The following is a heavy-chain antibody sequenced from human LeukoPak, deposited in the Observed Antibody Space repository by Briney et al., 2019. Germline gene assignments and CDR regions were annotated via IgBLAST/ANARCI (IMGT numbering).Heavy chain of an antibody. CDR1: GGSISSSSYY. J-gene: IGHJ5*02. D-gene: IGHD3-10*01. CDR2: IYYSGST. V-gene: IGHV4-39*07. CDR3: ARDRRGYYGTLFDP. Sequence: SSETLSLTCTVSGGSISSSSYYWGWIRQPPGKGLEWIGSIYYSGSTYYNPSLKSRVTISVDTSKNQFSLKLSSVTAADTAVYYCARDRRGYYGTLFDPWGQGTLVTVFS.